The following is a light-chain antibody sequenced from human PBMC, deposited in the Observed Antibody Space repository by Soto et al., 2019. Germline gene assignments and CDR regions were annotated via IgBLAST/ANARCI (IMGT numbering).Light chain of an antibody. J-gene: IGKJ5*01. CDR1: QSVSSTS. V-gene: IGKV3-20*01. CDR3: QQYGGSIT. CDR2: GAS. Sequence: EIVLTQSPGTLSLCPGETATLSCRASQSVSSTSLAWYQQKPGQAPRLLIYGASSRATGIPDRFSGSGSGTDFTLTITRLEPEDFAVYYCQQYGGSITFGQGTRLEIE.